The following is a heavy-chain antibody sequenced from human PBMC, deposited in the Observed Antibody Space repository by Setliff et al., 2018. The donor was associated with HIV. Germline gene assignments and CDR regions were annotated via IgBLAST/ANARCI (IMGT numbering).Heavy chain of an antibody. CDR3: VAGYCSGTSCWPYYYYYMDV. J-gene: IGHJ6*03. CDR1: GGSISSSSYY. V-gene: IGHV4-39*02. Sequence: PSETLSLTCTVSGGSISSSSYYWGWIRQAPGKGPEWVASIDHSGSSFFNPSLKSRVTMSLDTSKNHFSLRLTSVTAADTAVYYCVAGYCSGTSCWPYYYYYMDVWGKGTTVTVSS. CDR2: IDHSGSS. D-gene: IGHD2-2*01.